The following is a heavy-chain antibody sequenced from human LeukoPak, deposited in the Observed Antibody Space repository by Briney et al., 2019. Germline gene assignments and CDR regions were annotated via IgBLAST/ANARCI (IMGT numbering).Heavy chain of an antibody. CDR3: ARDSGSYCFN. CDR1: GGSINSGDYY. D-gene: IGHD1-26*01. J-gene: IGHJ4*02. Sequence: SHTLSLTCTVSGGSINSGDYYWSWIRQPPGKGLEWIGYIYYSGSTYYNPSLKSRVTISVDTSKHQFSLKLSSVTAADTAVYYCARDSGSYCFNWGQGTLVTVSS. V-gene: IGHV4-30-4*08. CDR2: IYYSGST.